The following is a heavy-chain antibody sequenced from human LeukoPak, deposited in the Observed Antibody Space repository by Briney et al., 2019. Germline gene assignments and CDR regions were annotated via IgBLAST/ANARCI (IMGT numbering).Heavy chain of an antibody. D-gene: IGHD3-16*02. CDR1: GFTFSNYW. CDR3: ARDLSGVYDYVWGSYRNDAFDI. J-gene: IGHJ3*02. CDR2: IKQDGSEK. V-gene: IGHV3-7*03. Sequence: GGSLRLSCAASGFTFSNYWMSWVRQAPGKGLEWVANIKQDGSEKHYVDFLKGRFTISRDNANNSLYLEMNNLSAEDTAVYYCARDLSGVYDYVWGSYRNDAFDIWGQGTMVTVSS.